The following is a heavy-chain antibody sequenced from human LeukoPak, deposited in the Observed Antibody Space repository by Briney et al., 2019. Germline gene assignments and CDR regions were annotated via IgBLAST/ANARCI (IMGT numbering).Heavy chain of an antibody. Sequence: GGSLRLSCAASGFIFSDYAMSWVRQAPGKGLEWVSAISGSGGSTYYADSVKGRFTISRDNSKNTLYLQVNSLRAEDTAVYYCAKALYYYDSSDSFDYWGQGTLVTVSS. CDR3: AKALYYYDSSDSFDY. CDR1: GFIFSDYA. D-gene: IGHD3-22*01. V-gene: IGHV3-23*01. CDR2: ISGSGGST. J-gene: IGHJ4*02.